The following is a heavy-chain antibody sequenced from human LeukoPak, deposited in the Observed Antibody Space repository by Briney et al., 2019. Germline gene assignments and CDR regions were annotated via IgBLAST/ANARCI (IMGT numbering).Heavy chain of an antibody. CDR3: VRGHNSFDL. Sequence: GGSLRLSCAVSGFIFSDHYLDWVRQPPGRGLEWVGRSRIKTDGYITQYAASVTGRVTISRDESKNSLYLHMNSLRSEDTAVYFCVRGHNSFDLWGQGTMVTVSS. D-gene: IGHD1-20*01. CDR2: SRIKTDGYIT. CDR1: GFIFSDHY. J-gene: IGHJ3*01. V-gene: IGHV3-72*01.